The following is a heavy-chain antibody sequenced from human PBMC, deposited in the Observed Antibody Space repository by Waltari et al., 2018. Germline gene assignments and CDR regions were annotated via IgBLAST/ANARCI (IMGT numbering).Heavy chain of an antibody. D-gene: IGHD6-6*01. V-gene: IGHV1-24*01. CDR3: ATAGVRIAARRVGYYFDY. J-gene: IGHJ4*02. CDR1: GYTITELS. Sequence: QVQLVQSGAEVKKPGASVKVSCKVSGYTITELSMHWVRQAPGKGLEWMGGFDPECVETNYAQKFQGRVTMTEDTSTDTAYMELSSLRSEDTAVYYCATAGVRIAARRVGYYFDYWGQGTLVTVSS. CDR2: FDPECVET.